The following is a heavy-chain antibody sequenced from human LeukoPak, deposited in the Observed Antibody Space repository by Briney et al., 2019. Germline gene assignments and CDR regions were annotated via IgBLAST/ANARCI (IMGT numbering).Heavy chain of an antibody. D-gene: IGHD5-12*01. Sequence: SVTVSCKASGGTFSSYAISWVRQAPGQGLEWMGRIIPILGIANYAQKFQGRVTITADKSTSTAYMELSSLRSEDTAVYYCARDRGVVATITHYYYGMDVWGQGTTVTVSS. V-gene: IGHV1-69*04. CDR1: GGTFSSYA. CDR2: IIPILGIA. J-gene: IGHJ6*02. CDR3: ARDRGVVATITHYYYGMDV.